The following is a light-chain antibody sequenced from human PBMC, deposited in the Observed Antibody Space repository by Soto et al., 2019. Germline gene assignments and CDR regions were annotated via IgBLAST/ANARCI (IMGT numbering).Light chain of an antibody. CDR1: SSYVGGYNY. J-gene: IGLJ1*01. Sequence: QSALTQPASVSGSSGQSIALSCTGTSSYVGGYNYVSWYQQHPGKAPKLMVYDVSNRPSGVSNRFSGSKSGNTASLTISGLQAEDEADYYCSSYTSSSTYVFGTGTKVTVL. CDR3: SSYTSSSTYV. V-gene: IGLV2-14*01. CDR2: DVS.